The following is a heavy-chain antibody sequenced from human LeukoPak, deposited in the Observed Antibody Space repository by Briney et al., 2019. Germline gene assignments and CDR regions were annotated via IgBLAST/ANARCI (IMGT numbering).Heavy chain of an antibody. D-gene: IGHD3-9*01. V-gene: IGHV4-34*01. CDR3: ARHLGHYDILTGYYNPTNWFDP. CDR1: GFTFSSYG. J-gene: IGHJ5*02. Sequence: GSLRLSCAASGFTFSSYGMSWIRQPPGKGLEWIGEINHSGSTNYNPSLKSRVTISVDTSKNQFSLKLSSVTAADTAVYYCARHLGHYDILTGYYNPTNWFDPWGQGTLVTVSS. CDR2: INHSGST.